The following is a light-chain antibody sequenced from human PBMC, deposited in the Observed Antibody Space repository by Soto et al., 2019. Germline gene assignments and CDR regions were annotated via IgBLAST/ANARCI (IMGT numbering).Light chain of an antibody. Sequence: VLTQAPGTLSLSPGERATLSGRASQSINSRYLAWYQQKPGQAPRLLIYGASSRATGIPDRFSGSGSGTDCTLTISRLEPEDFAVYYCQQFGSSPGFTFGPGTKLHIK. CDR3: QQFGSSPGFT. CDR1: QSINSRY. V-gene: IGKV3-20*01. J-gene: IGKJ3*01. CDR2: GAS.